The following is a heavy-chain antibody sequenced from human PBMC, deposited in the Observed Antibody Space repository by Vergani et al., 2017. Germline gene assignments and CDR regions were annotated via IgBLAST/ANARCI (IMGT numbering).Heavy chain of an antibody. Sequence: QVQLQQWGAGLLKPSETLSLTCAVYGGSFNAYYWNWIRQPPGKGLEWIGEINHSGNNNYNPSLKSRVTMSVHTSKNQFSLKLRSVTAADTAIYFCARTESFILRYFHWALWGQGTLVTVSS. J-gene: IGHJ4*02. CDR1: GGSFNAYY. CDR2: INHSGNN. CDR3: ARTESFILRYFHWAL. V-gene: IGHV4-34*01. D-gene: IGHD3-9*01.